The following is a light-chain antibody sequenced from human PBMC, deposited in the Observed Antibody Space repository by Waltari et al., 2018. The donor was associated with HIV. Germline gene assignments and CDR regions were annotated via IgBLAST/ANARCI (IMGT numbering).Light chain of an antibody. CDR1: GSDIGGYNY. CDR2: DVT. CDR3: SSYTISSTVV. J-gene: IGLJ2*01. V-gene: IGLV2-14*03. Sequence: QSALTQSASVSGSPGQSITISCTGTGSDIGGYNYVSWYQQQPGKAPKLLLYDVTDRPSGISDRFSGSKSGNTASLTISGLQAEDEADYYCSSYTISSTVVFGGGTKLTVL.